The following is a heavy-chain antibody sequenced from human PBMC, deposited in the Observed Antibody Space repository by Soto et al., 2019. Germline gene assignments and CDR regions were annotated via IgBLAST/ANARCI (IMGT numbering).Heavy chain of an antibody. CDR2: IDPSDSYT. CDR3: ARLDYVFFTGYYTSIYDCSGMDV. V-gene: IGHV5-10-1*01. D-gene: IGHD3-9*01. CDR1: GYSFTSYW. Sequence: PGEPLKISCKGSGYSFTSYWISWVRQMPGKGLEWMGRIDPSDSYTNYSPSFQGHVTISADKSISTAYLQWSSLKASDTAMYYCARLDYVFFTGYYTSIYDCSGMDVWGQGTTVTVSS. J-gene: IGHJ6*02.